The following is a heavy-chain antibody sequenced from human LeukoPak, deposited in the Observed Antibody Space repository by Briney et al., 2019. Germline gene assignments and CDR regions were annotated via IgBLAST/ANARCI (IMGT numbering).Heavy chain of an antibody. Sequence: MASETLSLTCTVSGGSISSYYWSWIRQPPGKGLEWIGYIYYSGSTNYYPSLKSRVTISVDTSKNQFSLKLSSVTAADTAVYYCARAPIRFLERIYMDVWGKGTTVTVSS. J-gene: IGHJ6*03. V-gene: IGHV4-59*01. CDR1: GGSISSYY. CDR3: ARAPIRFLERIYMDV. CDR2: IYYSGST. D-gene: IGHD3-3*01.